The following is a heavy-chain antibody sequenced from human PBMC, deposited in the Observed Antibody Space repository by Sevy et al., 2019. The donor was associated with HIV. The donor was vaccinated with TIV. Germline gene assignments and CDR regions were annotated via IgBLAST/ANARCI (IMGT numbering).Heavy chain of an antibody. J-gene: IGHJ5*02. CDR1: GGSISSSNW. D-gene: IGHD3-16*02. Sequence: SETLSLTCAVSGGSISSSNWWSWVRQPPGKGLEWIGEIYHSGSTNYNPSLKSRVTISVDKSKNQFSLKLSSVTAADTAVYYCARVPYYDYIWGSYRWFDPWGQGTLVTVSS. CDR3: ARVPYYDYIWGSYRWFDP. CDR2: IYHSGST. V-gene: IGHV4-4*02.